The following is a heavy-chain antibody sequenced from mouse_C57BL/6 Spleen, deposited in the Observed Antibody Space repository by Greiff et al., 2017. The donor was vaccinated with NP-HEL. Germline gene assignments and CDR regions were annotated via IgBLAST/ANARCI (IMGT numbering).Heavy chain of an antibody. D-gene: IGHD1-1*01. Sequence: EVQLQQSGTVLARPGASVKMSCKTSGYTFTSYWMHWVNQRPGQGLEWIGAIYPGNSDTSYNQKFKGKAKLTAVTSASTAYMELSSLTNEDSAVYYCTRSHYYYGSSYWYFDVWSTGTTVTVAS. V-gene: IGHV1-5*01. J-gene: IGHJ1*03. CDR1: GYTFTSYW. CDR2: IYPGNSDT. CDR3: TRSHYYYGSSYWYFDV.